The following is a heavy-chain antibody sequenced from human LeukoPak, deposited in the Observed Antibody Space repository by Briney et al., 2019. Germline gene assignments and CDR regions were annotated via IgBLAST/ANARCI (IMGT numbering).Heavy chain of an antibody. Sequence: GGSLRLSCVAYGFTLTDYYMSWIRPAPGRGLEWVSDISGSGRNVYYGDSVKGRFTISRDNAKNSLYLQMNNLRAEDTAVYYCARSIGYYYTMDVWGQGTTVTVSS. CDR3: ARSIGYYYTMDV. CDR2: ISGSGRNV. D-gene: IGHD3-22*01. V-gene: IGHV3-11*01. CDR1: GFTLTDYY. J-gene: IGHJ6*02.